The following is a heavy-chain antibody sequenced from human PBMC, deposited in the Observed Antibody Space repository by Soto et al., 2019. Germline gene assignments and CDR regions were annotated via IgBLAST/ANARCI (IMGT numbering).Heavy chain of an antibody. Sequence: QVQLVQSGAEVKKPGSSVKVSCKASGGTFSSYAISWVRQAPGQGLEWMGGIIPIFGTANYAQKFQGRVMITADKSTITAYMELSSLRSEDTAVYYCARDRIYGVQLLEYNWFDPWGQVTLVTVSS. D-gene: IGHD6-13*01. V-gene: IGHV1-69*06. CDR2: IIPIFGTA. J-gene: IGHJ5*02. CDR1: GGTFSSYA. CDR3: ARDRIYGVQLLEYNWFDP.